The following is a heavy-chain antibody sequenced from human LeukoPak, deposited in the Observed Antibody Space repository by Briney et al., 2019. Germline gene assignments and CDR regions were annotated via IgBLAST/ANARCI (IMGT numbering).Heavy chain of an antibody. Sequence: ASVKVSCEASGYTFASYGISWVRQAPGQGLEWMGWISAYNGNTNYAQKLQGRVTMTTDTSTSTAYMELRSLRSDDTAVYYCARAIAVAGNYYYYYYGMDVWGQGTTVTVSS. D-gene: IGHD6-19*01. V-gene: IGHV1-18*01. CDR2: ISAYNGNT. CDR1: GYTFASYG. J-gene: IGHJ6*02. CDR3: ARAIAVAGNYYYYYYGMDV.